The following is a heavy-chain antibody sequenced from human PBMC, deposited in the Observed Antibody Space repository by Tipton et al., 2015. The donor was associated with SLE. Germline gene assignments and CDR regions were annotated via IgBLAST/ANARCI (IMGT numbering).Heavy chain of an antibody. J-gene: IGHJ6*03. Sequence: GSLRLSCAASGFTFSSYWMHWVRQAPGKGLVWVSRINSDGSSTSYADSVKGRFTISRDNAKNTLYLQMNSLRAEDTAVYYCARVASGAEDYYYYSMDVWGKGTTVTVSS. V-gene: IGHV3-74*01. CDR1: GFTFSSYW. CDR2: INSDGSST. CDR3: ARVASGAEDYYYYSMDV. D-gene: IGHD3-10*01.